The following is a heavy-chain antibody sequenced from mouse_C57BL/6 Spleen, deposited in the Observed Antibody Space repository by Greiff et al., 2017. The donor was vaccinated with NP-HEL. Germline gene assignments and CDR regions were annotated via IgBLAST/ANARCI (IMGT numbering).Heavy chain of an antibody. D-gene: IGHD2-5*01. CDR1: GYTFTSYD. J-gene: IGHJ1*03. CDR3: ARRSNSWYFDV. V-gene: IGHV1-85*01. CDR2: IYPGDGST. Sequence: QVQLQQSGPELVKPGASVKLSCKASGYTFTSYDINWVKQRPGQGLEWIGWIYPGDGSTKYNEKFKGKATLTVDTSSSTAYMELHSLTSEVSAVYFCARRSNSWYFDVWGTGTTVTVSS.